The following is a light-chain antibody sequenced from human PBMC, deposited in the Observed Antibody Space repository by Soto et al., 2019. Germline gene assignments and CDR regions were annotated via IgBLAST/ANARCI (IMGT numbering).Light chain of an antibody. CDR1: TSNIGRNT. J-gene: IGLJ2*01. CDR3: AVWDDSLNGVI. Sequence: QSLLTQPPSASGTPGQRVTISCSGTTSNIGRNTVDWYQQLPGTAPQLLIFNTNQRPAGVPDRFSASKSGTSASLAISGLQSDDETDYYCAVWDDSLNGVIFGGGTKLTVL. CDR2: NTN. V-gene: IGLV1-44*01.